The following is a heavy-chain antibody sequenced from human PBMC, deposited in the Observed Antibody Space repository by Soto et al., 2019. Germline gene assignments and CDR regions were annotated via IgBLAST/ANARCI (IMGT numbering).Heavy chain of an antibody. CDR1: GGTFSSYA. CDR2: MIPIFGTA. D-gene: IGHD2-2*01. Sequence: SVKVSCKASGGTFSSYAISWVRQAPGQGLEWMGGMIPIFGTANYAQKFQGRVTITADKSTSTAYMELSSLRSEDTAVYSCARDEVREDIVVVPAAGRSNYYYGMDVWG. V-gene: IGHV1-69*06. CDR3: ARDEVREDIVVVPAAGRSNYYYGMDV. J-gene: IGHJ6*02.